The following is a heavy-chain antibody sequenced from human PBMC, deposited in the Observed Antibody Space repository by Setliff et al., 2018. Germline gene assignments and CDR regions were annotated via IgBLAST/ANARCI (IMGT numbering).Heavy chain of an antibody. CDR2: INAGNGNT. CDR1: GYTFTIYA. CDR3: ATSYSGSYYGY. J-gene: IGHJ4*02. D-gene: IGHD1-26*01. V-gene: IGHV1-3*01. Sequence: GASVKVSCKASGYTFTIYAIHWVRQAPGQRLEWMGWINAGNGNTKYSQKFQGRVTMTEDTSTDTAYMELSSLRSEDTAVYYCATSYSGSYYGYWGQGTLVTVS.